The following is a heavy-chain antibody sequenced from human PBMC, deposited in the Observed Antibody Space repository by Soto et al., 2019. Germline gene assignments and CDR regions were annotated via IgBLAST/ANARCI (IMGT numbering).Heavy chain of an antibody. D-gene: IGHD3-16*02. Sequence: GGSLRLSCAASGLTFSSYGMHWVRQAPGKGLEWVAVISYDGSNKYYADSVKGRFTISRDNSKNTLYLQMNSLRAEDTAVYYCAKGHDYVWGSYRYAEYFQHWGQGTLVTVSS. CDR2: ISYDGSNK. J-gene: IGHJ1*01. CDR1: GLTFSSYG. CDR3: AKGHDYVWGSYRYAEYFQH. V-gene: IGHV3-30*18.